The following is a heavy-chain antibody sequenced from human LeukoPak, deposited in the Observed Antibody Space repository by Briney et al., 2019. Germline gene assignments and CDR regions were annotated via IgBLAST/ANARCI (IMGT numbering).Heavy chain of an antibody. CDR3: ARVLFRDYNNYYFDH. J-gene: IGHJ4*02. D-gene: IGHD4-11*01. V-gene: IGHV1-18*01. CDR2: ISVYNGNT. Sequence: GASVKVSCKASGYTFTSYGISWVRQAPGQGLEWMGWISVYNGNTNYAQKLQGRVTMTTDTSTSTAYMELRSLRSDDTAVYYCARVLFRDYNNYYFDHWGQGTLVTVSS. CDR1: GYTFTSYG.